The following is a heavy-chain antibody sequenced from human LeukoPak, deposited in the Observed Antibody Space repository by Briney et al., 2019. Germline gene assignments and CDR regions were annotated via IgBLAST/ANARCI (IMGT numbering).Heavy chain of an antibody. CDR3: ARLEYSSSSAGFDY. J-gene: IGHJ4*02. V-gene: IGHV4-59*11. Sequence: SETLPLTCTVSGGSISSHYWSWIRQPPGKGLEWIGYIYYSGSTNYNPSLKSRVTISVDTSKNQFSLKLSSVTAADTAVYYCARLEYSSSSAGFDYWGQGTLVTVSS. CDR2: IYYSGST. D-gene: IGHD6-6*01. CDR1: GGSISSHY.